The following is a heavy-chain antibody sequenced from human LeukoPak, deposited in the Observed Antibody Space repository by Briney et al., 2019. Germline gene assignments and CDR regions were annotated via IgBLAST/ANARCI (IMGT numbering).Heavy chain of an antibody. V-gene: IGHV3-48*03. CDR1: GFTFSSYE. CDR3: ARDRDVVVVAAAFDY. D-gene: IGHD2-15*01. CDR2: ISSSGSTI. Sequence: GGSLRLSCAASGFTFSSYEMNWVRQGPGKGLEWVSYISSSGSTIYYADSVKGRFTISRDNAKNSLYLQMNSLRAEDTAVYYCARDRDVVVVAAAFDYWGQGTLVTVSS. J-gene: IGHJ4*02.